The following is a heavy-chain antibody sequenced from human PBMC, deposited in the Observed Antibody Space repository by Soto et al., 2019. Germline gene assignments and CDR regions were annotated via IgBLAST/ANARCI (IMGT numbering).Heavy chain of an antibody. CDR3: ARGFCANLVCYYFFDL. CDR1: RFDFTSYG. D-gene: IGHD2-8*01. CDR2: MSNDGNNQ. J-gene: IGHJ4*02. V-gene: IGHV3-30*03. Sequence: AGSRRLSCAASRFDFTSYGMHWLRQAPGKGLEWVAVMSNDGNNQIYTDSVRGRFIISRDTSKNTLFLQMTSLRPEDTAVYHCARGFCANLVCYYFFDLWGPGALVTVSS.